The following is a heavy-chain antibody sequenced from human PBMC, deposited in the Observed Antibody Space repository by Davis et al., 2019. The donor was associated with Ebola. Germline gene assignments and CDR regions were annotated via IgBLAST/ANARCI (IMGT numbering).Heavy chain of an antibody. CDR2: FRSKANSYAT. V-gene: IGHV3-73*01. J-gene: IGHJ4*02. CDR3: TISSSSADY. Sequence: GGSLRLSCAASGFTFSGSAMHWVRQASGKGLEWVGRFRSKANSYATAYAASVKGRFTISRDDSKNTAYLQMNSLKTEDTAVYYCTISSSSADYWGQGTLVTVSS. CDR1: GFTFSGSA. D-gene: IGHD6-6*01.